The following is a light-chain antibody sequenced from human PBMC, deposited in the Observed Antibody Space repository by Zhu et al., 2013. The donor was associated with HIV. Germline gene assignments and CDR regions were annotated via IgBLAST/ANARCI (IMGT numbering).Light chain of an antibody. V-gene: IGLV2-14*01. CDR2: EVS. CDR3: SLYSTSTTLV. Sequence: QSALTQPASVSGSPGQSITIPCTGTSSDFGGYNSVSWYQQHPGKAPKLMIYEVSDRPSGVSNRFSGSKSGNTASLTISGLQAEDEADYYCSLYSTSTTLVFGGGTKLTVL. J-gene: IGLJ2*01. CDR1: SSDFGGYNS.